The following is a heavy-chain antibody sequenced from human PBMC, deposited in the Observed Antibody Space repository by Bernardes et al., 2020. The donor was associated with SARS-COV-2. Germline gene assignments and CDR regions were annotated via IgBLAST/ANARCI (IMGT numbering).Heavy chain of an antibody. V-gene: IGHV4-39*01. J-gene: IGHJ5*02. CDR3: ARQGDYYDSSGAWFDP. CDR2: IYYSGST. Sequence: SETLSLTCTVSGGSISSSSYYWGWIRQPPGKGLEWIGSIYYSGSTYYNPSLKSRVTISVDTSKNQFSLKLSSVTAADTAVYYCARQGDYYDSSGAWFDPWGQ. CDR1: GGSISSSSYY. D-gene: IGHD3-22*01.